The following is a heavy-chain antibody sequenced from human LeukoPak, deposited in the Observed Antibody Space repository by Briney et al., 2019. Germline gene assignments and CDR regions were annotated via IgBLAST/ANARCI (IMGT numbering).Heavy chain of an antibody. Sequence: GASVKVSCKASGHTFTSYGISWVRQAPGQGLEWMGWVSAYNGNTNYAQKLQGRVTMTTDTSTSTAYMELRSLRSDDTAVYYCARDPYTRNYAGKFDYWGQGTLVTVSS. CDR3: ARDPYTRNYAGKFDY. D-gene: IGHD1-7*01. CDR1: GHTFTSYG. J-gene: IGHJ4*02. CDR2: VSAYNGNT. V-gene: IGHV1-18*01.